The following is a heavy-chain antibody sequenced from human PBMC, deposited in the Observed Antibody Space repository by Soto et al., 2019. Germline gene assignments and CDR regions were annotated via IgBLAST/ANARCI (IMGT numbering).Heavy chain of an antibody. Sequence: QVQRVESGGGLVKPGGSLRLSCAASGFTFSDYYMSWIRQAPGKGLEWVSYISSRSSSIFYADSVKGRFTISRDNVKNSLYLQMNCLRAEDTAVYYCASGTNGAFFVYWGQGILVTVSS. D-gene: IGHD2-8*01. J-gene: IGHJ4*02. CDR3: ASGTNGAFFVY. CDR1: GFTFSDYY. V-gene: IGHV3-11*01. CDR2: ISSRSSSI.